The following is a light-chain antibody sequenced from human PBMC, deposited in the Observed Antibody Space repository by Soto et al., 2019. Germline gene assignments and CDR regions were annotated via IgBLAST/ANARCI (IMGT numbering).Light chain of an antibody. J-gene: IGLJ3*02. CDR1: SSNIGAGYD. V-gene: IGLV1-40*01. Sequence: QSVLTQPHSVSGAPGQRVTISCTGSSSNIGAGYDVPWYQQLPGTAPKLLISGNSNRPSGVPDRCSGYKSGTSASLAITGLQAEDEADYYCQSYDSSLSGWVFGGGTKLTVL. CDR3: QSYDSSLSGWV. CDR2: GNS.